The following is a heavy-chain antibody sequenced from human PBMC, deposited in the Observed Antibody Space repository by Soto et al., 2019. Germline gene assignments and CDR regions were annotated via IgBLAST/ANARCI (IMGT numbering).Heavy chain of an antibody. CDR1: GGSFSGYY. Sequence: QVQLQQWGAGLLKPSETLSLTCAVYGGSFSGYYWSWIRQPPGKGLEWIGEINHSGSTNYNPSLKSRVTRSVDTSKNQFSLKLSSVTAADTAVYYCARGRGVERRRRYFDYWGQGTLVTVSS. V-gene: IGHV4-34*01. CDR2: INHSGST. D-gene: IGHD1-1*01. J-gene: IGHJ4*02. CDR3: ARGRGVERRRRYFDY.